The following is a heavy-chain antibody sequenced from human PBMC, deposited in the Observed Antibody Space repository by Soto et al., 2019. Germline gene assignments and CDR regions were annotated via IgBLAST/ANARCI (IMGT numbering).Heavy chain of an antibody. Sequence: SETLSLTCTVSGASIRSTDYYWSWIRQAPGKGLEWIGYVYYTGSTYYNPSLMSRLTISVDTSKDQFSLKLTSVTAAETAVYYCVRTARQGAVAPHWFDRWGQGTQVTVSS. CDR1: GASIRSTDYY. CDR3: VRTARQGAVAPHWFDR. CDR2: VYYTGST. J-gene: IGHJ5*02. D-gene: IGHD2-21*02. V-gene: IGHV4-30-4*01.